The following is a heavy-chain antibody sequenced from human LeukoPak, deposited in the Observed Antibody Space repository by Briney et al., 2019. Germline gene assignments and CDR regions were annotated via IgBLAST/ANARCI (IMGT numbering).Heavy chain of an antibody. D-gene: IGHD2-15*01. Sequence: SETLSLTCTVSGGTSSSGDYDWRWIRQPPGRGRGWNGYICDSGSTYYNPSLESRVTISVDTSKNQFSLKLSSVTAADTAVYYCARLFCSGGSCYSGEAYYFDYWGQGTLVTVSS. CDR2: ICDSGST. J-gene: IGHJ4*02. CDR3: ARLFCSGGSCYSGEAYYFDY. CDR1: GGTSSSGDYD. V-gene: IGHV4-30-4*01.